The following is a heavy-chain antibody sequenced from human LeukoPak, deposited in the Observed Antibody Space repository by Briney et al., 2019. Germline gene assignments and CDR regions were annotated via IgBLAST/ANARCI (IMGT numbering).Heavy chain of an antibody. CDR2: ISSVSSTI. Sequence: GGSLRLSCAASGFIFSSYSMNWVRQAPGKGLEWISFISSVSSTIFYADSVKGRFNISRDNVKNSLYLQMSSLRAEDTAVYYCTRVEETATTAAIIRKYSYYYYYMDVWGKGNTVTVSS. CDR3: TRVEETATTAAIIRKYSYYYYYMDV. CDR1: GFIFSSYS. V-gene: IGHV3-48*01. J-gene: IGHJ6*03. D-gene: IGHD4-11*01.